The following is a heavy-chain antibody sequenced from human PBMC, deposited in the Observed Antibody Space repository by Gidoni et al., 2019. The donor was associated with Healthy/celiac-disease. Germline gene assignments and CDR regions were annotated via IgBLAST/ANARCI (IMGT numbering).Heavy chain of an antibody. CDR2: INHSGST. Sequence: QVQLQQWGAGLLKPSETLSLTCAVYGGSFSGYYWSWIRQPPGKGLEWIGEINHSGSTNYNPSLKSRVTISVDTSKNQFSLKLSSVTAADTAVYYCARGPNLPYCSGGSCYHGFDYWGQGTLVTVSS. CDR1: GGSFSGYY. CDR3: ARGPNLPYCSGGSCYHGFDY. V-gene: IGHV4-34*01. J-gene: IGHJ4*02. D-gene: IGHD2-15*01.